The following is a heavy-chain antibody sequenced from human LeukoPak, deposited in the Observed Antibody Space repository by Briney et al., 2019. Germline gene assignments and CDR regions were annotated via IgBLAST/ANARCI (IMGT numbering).Heavy chain of an antibody. Sequence: PGGSLRLSCAASGFTFNSYAMSWVRQAPGKGLEWVSAISGSGGSTYYADSVKGRFTISRDNSKNTLYLQMNNLRAEDTAVYYCAKDHSSSWPASLWGQGTMVTVSS. D-gene: IGHD6-13*01. J-gene: IGHJ3*01. CDR1: GFTFNSYA. CDR3: AKDHSSSWPASL. CDR2: ISGSGGST. V-gene: IGHV3-23*01.